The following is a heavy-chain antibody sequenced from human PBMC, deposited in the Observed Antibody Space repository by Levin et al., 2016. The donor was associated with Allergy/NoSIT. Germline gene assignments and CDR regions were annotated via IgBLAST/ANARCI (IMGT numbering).Heavy chain of an antibody. CDR2: ISYSSGTI. V-gene: IGHV3-48*01. CDR3: ARVPQHGSGSLYTGMDV. J-gene: IGHJ6*02. Sequence: WIRQPPGKGLEWVSYISYSSGTIYYADSVKGRFTISRANAKNSLYLQMNSLRVEDTAVYYCARVPQHGSGSLYTGMDVWGQGTTVTVSS. D-gene: IGHD3-10*01.